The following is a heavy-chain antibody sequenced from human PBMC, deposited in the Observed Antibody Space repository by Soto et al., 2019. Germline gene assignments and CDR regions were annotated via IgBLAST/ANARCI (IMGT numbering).Heavy chain of an antibody. CDR1: GFTFSDFP. CDR2: ILYDGTND. J-gene: IGHJ4*02. D-gene: IGHD4-17*01. Sequence: ESGGGVVQPGRSLRLSCAASGFTFSDFPIHWVRQAPGKGLEWVAIILYDGTNDYYADSVKGRFTISRDNSKNEVYLQMNSLRPEDTGLYYCASVDYGDSGYDYWGQGTLVTVSS. V-gene: IGHV3-30-3*01. CDR3: ASVDYGDSGYDY.